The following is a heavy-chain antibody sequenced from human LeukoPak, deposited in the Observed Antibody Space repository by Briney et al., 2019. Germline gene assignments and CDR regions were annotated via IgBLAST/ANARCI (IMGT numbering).Heavy chain of an antibody. CDR1: GFTFDDYA. Sequence: GRSLRLSCAASGFTFDDYAMHWVRQAPGKGLEWVSGISWNSGSIGYADSVKGRFTISRDNAKNSLYLQMNSLRAEDTAVYYCARDRWYYDSSGRTYYYYMDVWGKGTTVTVSS. V-gene: IGHV3-9*01. J-gene: IGHJ6*03. CDR2: ISWNSGSI. CDR3: ARDRWYYDSSGRTYYYYMDV. D-gene: IGHD3-22*01.